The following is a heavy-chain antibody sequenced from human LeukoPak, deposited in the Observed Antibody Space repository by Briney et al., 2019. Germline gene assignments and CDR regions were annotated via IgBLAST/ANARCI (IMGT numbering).Heavy chain of an antibody. CDR1: GGTFSSYA. Sequence: SVKVSCKASGGTFSSYAISWMRQAPGQGLEWMGGINPIFGTANYAQKFQGRVTITADESTSTAYMELSSLRSEGTAVYYCVRGSGWPYYYYMDVWGKGTTVTVSS. CDR3: VRGSGWPYYYYMDV. CDR2: INPIFGTA. D-gene: IGHD6-19*01. J-gene: IGHJ6*03. V-gene: IGHV1-69*13.